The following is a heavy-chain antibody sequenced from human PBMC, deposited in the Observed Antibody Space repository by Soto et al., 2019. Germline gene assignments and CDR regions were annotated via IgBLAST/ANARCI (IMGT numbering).Heavy chain of an antibody. Sequence: EVQVLDSGGGLVQPGGSLRLSCAASGFTLSTSPLTWVRQAPGKGLEWVSIISGSGGNTDYADSVKGRFTMSRDNSKNTVYLQMNSLRAEDTAVYYCAKVPLKYSGSYFDYWGQGTLVTVSS. D-gene: IGHD1-26*01. CDR1: GFTLSTSP. CDR3: AKVPLKYSGSYFDY. J-gene: IGHJ4*02. V-gene: IGHV3-23*01. CDR2: ISGSGGNT.